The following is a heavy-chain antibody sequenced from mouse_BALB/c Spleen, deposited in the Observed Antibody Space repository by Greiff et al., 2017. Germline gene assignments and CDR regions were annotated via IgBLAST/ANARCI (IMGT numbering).Heavy chain of an antibody. CDR3: ARHYYGSSYYFDY. V-gene: IGHV5-12-1*01. Sequence: EVQLQESGGGLVKPGGSLKLSCAASGFAFSSYDMSWVRQTPEKRLEWVAYISSGGGSTYYPDTVKGRFTISRDNAKNTLYLQMSSLKSEDTAMYYCARHYYGSSYYFDYWGQGTTLTVSS. CDR1: GFAFSSYD. J-gene: IGHJ2*01. D-gene: IGHD1-1*01. CDR2: ISSGGGST.